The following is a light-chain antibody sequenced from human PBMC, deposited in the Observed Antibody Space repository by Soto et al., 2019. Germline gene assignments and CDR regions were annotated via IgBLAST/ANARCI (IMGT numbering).Light chain of an antibody. CDR2: DAS. CDR3: QHRSNWPLT. CDR1: QGVSSY. J-gene: IGKJ4*01. V-gene: IGKV3-11*01. Sequence: EIVLTQSPATLSLSPGDRATISCRASQGVSSYLAWYQQKPGQAPRLLIYDASNRSTGIPARFSGSGSGTDFTLTISSLQPEDFAVYYCQHRSNWPLTFGGGTKVEIK.